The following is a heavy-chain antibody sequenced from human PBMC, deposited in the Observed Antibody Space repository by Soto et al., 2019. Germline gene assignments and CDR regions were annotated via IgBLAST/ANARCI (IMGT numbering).Heavy chain of an antibody. CDR1: GGTFSSNA. CDR3: ARDAPSTPSVY. J-gene: IGHJ4*02. CDR2: IIPTFGTA. Sequence: QVQLVQSGAEVKKPGSSVRVSCKASGGTFSSNAISWVRQAPGQGLEWMGAIIPTFGTANYAQNFQGRVTITADESTRTAYTELSSLRFEDTAVYYCARDAPSTPSVYWGQGTLVTVSS. V-gene: IGHV1-69*01.